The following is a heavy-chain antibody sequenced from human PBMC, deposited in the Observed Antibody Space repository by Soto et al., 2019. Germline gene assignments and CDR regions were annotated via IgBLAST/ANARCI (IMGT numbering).Heavy chain of an antibody. V-gene: IGHV3-30*18. CDR2: ISYDGSNK. CDR3: AKEDSSGYSRIYYYGMDV. CDR1: GFTFSSYG. D-gene: IGHD3-22*01. J-gene: IGHJ6*02. Sequence: QVQLVESGGGVVQPGRSLRLSCAASGFTFSSYGMHWVRQAPGKGLEWVAVISYDGSNKYYADYVKGRFTISRDNSKNTLYLQMNRLRAEDTAVYYCAKEDSSGYSRIYYYGMDVWGQGTTVTVSS.